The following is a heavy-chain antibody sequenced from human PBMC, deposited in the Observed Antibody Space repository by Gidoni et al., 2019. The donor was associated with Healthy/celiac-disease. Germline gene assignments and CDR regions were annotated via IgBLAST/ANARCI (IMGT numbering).Heavy chain of an antibody. V-gene: IGHV3-9*01. Sequence: EVQLVESGGGLVQPGRSLRLSCAASGFTFDDYAMHWVRQAPGKGLEWVSGISWNSGSIGYADSVKGRFTISRDNAKNSLYLQMNSLRAEDTALYYCAKDNVAAAGEPYFDYWGQGTLVTVSS. CDR1: GFTFDDYA. D-gene: IGHD6-13*01. CDR3: AKDNVAAAGEPYFDY. J-gene: IGHJ4*02. CDR2: ISWNSGSI.